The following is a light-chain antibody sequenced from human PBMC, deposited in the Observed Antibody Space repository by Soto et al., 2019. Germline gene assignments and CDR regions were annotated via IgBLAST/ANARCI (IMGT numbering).Light chain of an antibody. CDR1: QSVTSNY. V-gene: IGKV3-20*01. CDR2: GAS. Sequence: EIVLTQSPGTLSLAPGERATLSCRASQSVTSNYFTWYQQKPGQAPRLLIYGASSRATGIPDRFSGSGSGTDFTLTISRLEPEDFAVYFCQHYDASQWTFGQGTKVEI. CDR3: QHYDASQWT. J-gene: IGKJ1*01.